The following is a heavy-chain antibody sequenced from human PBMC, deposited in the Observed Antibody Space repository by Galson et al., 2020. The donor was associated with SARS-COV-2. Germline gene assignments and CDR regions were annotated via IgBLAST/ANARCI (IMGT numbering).Heavy chain of an antibody. Sequence: SETLSLTCTVSGGSISSSSYYWGWIRQPPGKGLESIGSIYYSGSTYYNPSLKSRVTISVDTSKNQFSLKLSSVTAADTAVYYCARDIVATGVAFDYWGQGTLVTVSS. J-gene: IGHJ4*02. CDR1: GGSISSSSYY. V-gene: IGHV4-39*07. D-gene: IGHD5-12*01. CDR3: ARDIVATGVAFDY. CDR2: IYYSGST.